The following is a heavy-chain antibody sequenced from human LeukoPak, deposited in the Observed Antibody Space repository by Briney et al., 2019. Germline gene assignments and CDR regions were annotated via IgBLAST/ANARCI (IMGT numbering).Heavy chain of an antibody. V-gene: IGHV1-2*02. J-gene: IGHJ5*02. CDR1: GYTFTGYY. D-gene: IGHD4-11*01. CDR3: ARVEGTTHWFDP. Sequence: ASVKVSCKASGYTFTGYYMHWVRQAPGQGLEWMGWINPNSGGTNYAQKFQGRVTMTRDTSISTAYMELSRLRSDDTAVYYCARVEGTTHWFDPWGQGTLVTVSS. CDR2: INPNSGGT.